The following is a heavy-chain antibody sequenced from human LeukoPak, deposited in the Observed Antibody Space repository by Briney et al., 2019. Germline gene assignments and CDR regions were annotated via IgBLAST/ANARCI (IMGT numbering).Heavy chain of an antibody. D-gene: IGHD4-17*01. J-gene: IGHJ4*02. Sequence: GGSLRLSCTASGFTFGDYAMSWGRQAPGKWLELVGFIRSKAYGGTTEYAASVKGRFTISRDDSKSIAYLQMNSLKTEDTAVYYCTSDYGDYRLDYWGQGTLVTVSS. CDR1: GFTFGDYA. CDR3: TSDYGDYRLDY. V-gene: IGHV3-49*04. CDR2: IRSKAYGGTT.